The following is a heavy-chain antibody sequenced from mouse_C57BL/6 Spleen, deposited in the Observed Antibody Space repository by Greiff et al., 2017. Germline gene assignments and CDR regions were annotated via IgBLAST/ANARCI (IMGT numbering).Heavy chain of an antibody. V-gene: IGHV1-15*01. D-gene: IGHD2-1*01. J-gene: IGHJ2*01. CDR1: GYTFTDYE. Sequence: QVQLQQSGAELVRPGASVTLFCKASGYTFTDYEMHWVKQTPVHGLEWIGAMDPETGGTAYNQKFKGKAILTADKSSSTAYMELRSLTSEDSAVYYCTRFYYGNGYWGQGTTLTVSS. CDR3: TRFYYGNGY. CDR2: MDPETGGT.